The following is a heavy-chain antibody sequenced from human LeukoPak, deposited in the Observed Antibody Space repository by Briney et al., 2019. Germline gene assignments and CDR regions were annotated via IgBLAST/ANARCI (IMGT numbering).Heavy chain of an antibody. Sequence: PSETLSLTCSVSGGSISSYYWSWIRQPAGKGLEWIGRIYTSGSTNYNPSLRSRVTMSVDTSKNQFSLKLSSVTAADTAVYYCARDQVGTTLDYLDYWGQGTLVTVSS. CDR2: IYTSGST. CDR3: ARDQVGTTLDYLDY. D-gene: IGHD1-26*01. J-gene: IGHJ4*02. CDR1: GGSISSYY. V-gene: IGHV4-4*07.